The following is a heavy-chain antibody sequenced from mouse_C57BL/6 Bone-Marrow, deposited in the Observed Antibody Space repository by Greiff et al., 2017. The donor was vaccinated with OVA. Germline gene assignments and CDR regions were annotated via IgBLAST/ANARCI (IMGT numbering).Heavy chain of an antibody. D-gene: IGHD2-3*01. Sequence: QVQLQQSGPELVKPGASVKISCKASGYAFSSSWMNWVKQRPGKCLEWIGRIYPGDGDTNYNGKFKGKATLTADKSSSTAYMQLSSLTSEDSAVYFCARDGYYVWFAYWGQGTLVTVSA. CDR1: GYAFSSSW. J-gene: IGHJ3*01. CDR2: IYPGDGDT. V-gene: IGHV1-82*01. CDR3: ARDGYYVWFAY.